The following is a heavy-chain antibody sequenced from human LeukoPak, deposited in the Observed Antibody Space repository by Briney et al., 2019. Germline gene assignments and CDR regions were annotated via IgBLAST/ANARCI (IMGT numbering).Heavy chain of an antibody. CDR1: GFTFSSYS. CDR2: ISSSGSTK. V-gene: IGHV3-48*02. J-gene: IGHJ5*02. CDR3: AVEGYCSGGSCYTNWFDT. Sequence: TGGSLRLSCAASGFTFSSYSMNWVRQAPGKGLEWVSYISSSGSTKYYADSVKGRFTISRDNAKNSLYLQMNSLRDEDTAVYYCAVEGYCSGGSCYTNWFDTWGQGTPVTVSS. D-gene: IGHD2-15*01.